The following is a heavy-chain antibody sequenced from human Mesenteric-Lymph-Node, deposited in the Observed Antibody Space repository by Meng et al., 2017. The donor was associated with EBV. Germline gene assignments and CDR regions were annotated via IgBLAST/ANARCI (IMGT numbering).Heavy chain of an antibody. CDR1: GGSFSGYY. J-gene: IGHJ5*02. V-gene: IGHV4-34*01. Sequence: QQWGAGLLKPSETLSLACAVYGGSFSGYYWSGIRQPPGKGLEWVGSIHDSGSVFYNPSLWSRLTLSVDPSKNSFSLKLSSVTAADTAVYYCASRTGYNYEFGPWGQGTLVTVSS. CDR2: IHDSGSV. D-gene: IGHD5-24*01. CDR3: ASRTGYNYEFGP.